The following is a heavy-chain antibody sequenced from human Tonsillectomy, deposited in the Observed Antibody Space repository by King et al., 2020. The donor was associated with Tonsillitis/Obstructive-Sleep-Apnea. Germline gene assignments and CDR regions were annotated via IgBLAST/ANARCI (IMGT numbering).Heavy chain of an antibody. V-gene: IGHV1-18*01. Sequence: VQLVQSGAEVKKPGASVKVSCQASGYSFTSYGISWVRQDPGQGLEWRGWISVYNGNTIYAQKFQGRVNMTTDTSTSTAYMELRSLRSDDTAVYYCARDRRIWKSGYYYYCYMDVWGKGTTVTVSS. CDR3: ARDRRIWKSGYYYYCYMDV. J-gene: IGHJ6*03. D-gene: IGHD3-3*01. CDR2: ISVYNGNT. CDR1: GYSFTSYG.